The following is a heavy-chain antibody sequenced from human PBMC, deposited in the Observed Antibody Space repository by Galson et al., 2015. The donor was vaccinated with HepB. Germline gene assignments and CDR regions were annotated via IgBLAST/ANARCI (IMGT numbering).Heavy chain of an antibody. V-gene: IGHV1-69*04. D-gene: IGHD2/OR15-2a*01. CDR2: IIPILGIA. Sequence: SVKVSCKASGGTFSSYAISWVRQAPGQGLEWMGRIIPILGIANYAQKFQGRVTITADKSTSTAYMELSSLRSEDTAVYYCARIGQNHEYFQHWGQGTLVTVSS. CDR1: GGTFSSYA. J-gene: IGHJ1*01. CDR3: ARIGQNHEYFQH.